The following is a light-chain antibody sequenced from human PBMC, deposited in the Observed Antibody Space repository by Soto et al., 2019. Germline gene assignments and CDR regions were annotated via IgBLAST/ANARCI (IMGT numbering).Light chain of an antibody. CDR2: GAS. J-gene: IGKJ1*01. CDR1: QTVTNN. V-gene: IGKV3-15*01. CDR3: QQYNNWPRT. Sequence: EIVMTQSPATLSVSPGEGATLSCRASQTVTNNLAWYQQKPGQAPRLLIYGASTRATGIPARFNGSGSGTEFTLTISSLQSEDFAVYYCQQYNNWPRTFGQGTKVEIK.